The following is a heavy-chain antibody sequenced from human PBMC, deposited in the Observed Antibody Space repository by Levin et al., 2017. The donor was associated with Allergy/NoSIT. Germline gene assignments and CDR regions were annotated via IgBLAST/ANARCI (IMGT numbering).Heavy chain of an antibody. V-gene: IGHV3-23*01. CDR3: AKDSVVRGARY. CDR1: GFTLSSYA. Sequence: GGSLRLSCAASGFTLSSYAMTWVRQAPGKGLEWVSSISSSGGNTYYADSVKGRFTISRDNSKNTLYLQMNSLRAEDTAVYYCAKDSVVRGARYWGQGTLVTVSS. D-gene: IGHD3-10*01. CDR2: ISSSGGNT. J-gene: IGHJ4*02.